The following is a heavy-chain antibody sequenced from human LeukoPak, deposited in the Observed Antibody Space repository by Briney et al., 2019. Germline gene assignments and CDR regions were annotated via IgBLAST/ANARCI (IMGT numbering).Heavy chain of an antibody. CDR3: AKTVYWTNGVCYGAWFDP. Sequence: PSETLSLTCTVSVGSVRHDSHYCSWVRHPPGNGLEWIGYIYYVGSTKYNPSLKRRATMSTHPCKNQFALKFSSVTAADTGVYYCAKTVYWTNGVCYGAWFDPWGQGTLVTVSS. CDR1: VGSVRHDSHY. V-gene: IGHV4-61*01. J-gene: IGHJ5*02. D-gene: IGHD2-8*01. CDR2: IYYVGST.